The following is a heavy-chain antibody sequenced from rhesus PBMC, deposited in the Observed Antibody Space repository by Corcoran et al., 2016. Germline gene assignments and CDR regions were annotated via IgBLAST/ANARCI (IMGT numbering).Heavy chain of an antibody. CDR1: GGSISSSNW. V-gene: IGHV4-65*01. J-gene: IGHJ4*01. D-gene: IGHD4-23*01. Sequence: QVQLQESGPGLVKPSETLSLTCAVSGGSISSSNWWSWIRHPQGKGLEWIGEINGNGGSTNYTPSLKSRVTVSKAASKNQFSLMLSSVTAADTAVYYCARSPRKTVTIDYWGQGVLVTVSS. CDR2: INGNGGST. CDR3: ARSPRKTVTIDY.